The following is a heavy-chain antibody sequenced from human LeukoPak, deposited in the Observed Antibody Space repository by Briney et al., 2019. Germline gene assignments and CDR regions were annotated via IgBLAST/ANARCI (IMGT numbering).Heavy chain of an antibody. CDR3: ARAVDVADY. J-gene: IGHJ4*02. CDR2: IKEDESAK. V-gene: IGHV3-7*01. Sequence: GGSLRLSCVASGFIFTDHWMSWVRQAPGKGLDWVANIKEDESAKFYADSVRGRFTISRDNAKNSVYLEMNNLRVEDTAVYYCARAVDVADYWGRGTLVTVSS. D-gene: IGHD3-16*01. CDR1: GFIFTDHW.